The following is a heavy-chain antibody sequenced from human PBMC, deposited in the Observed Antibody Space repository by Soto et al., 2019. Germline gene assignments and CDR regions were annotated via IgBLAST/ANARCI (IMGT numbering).Heavy chain of an antibody. J-gene: IGHJ6*02. Sequence: SETLSLTCTVSGGSISSGGYYWSWIRQHPGKGLEWIGYIYYSGSTYYNPSLKSRVTISVDTSKNQFSLKLSSVTAADTAVYYCARDFLIAAAGTGYYCMDVWGQGTTVTVSS. CDR1: GGSISSGGYY. CDR2: IYYSGST. V-gene: IGHV4-31*03. CDR3: ARDFLIAAAGTGYYCMDV. D-gene: IGHD6-13*01.